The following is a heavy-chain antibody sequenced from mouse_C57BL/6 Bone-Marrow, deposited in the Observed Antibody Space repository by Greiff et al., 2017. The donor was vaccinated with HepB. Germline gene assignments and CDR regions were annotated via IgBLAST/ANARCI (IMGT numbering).Heavy chain of an antibody. J-gene: IGHJ2*01. Sequence: QVQLVESGAELARPGASVKLSCKASGYTFTSYGISWVKQRTGQGLEWIGEIYPRSGNTYYNEKFKGKATLTADKSSSTAYMELRSLTSEDSAVYFCARGGITTGFDYWGQGTTLTVSS. CDR1: GYTFTSYG. CDR3: ARGGITTGFDY. V-gene: IGHV1-81*01. D-gene: IGHD1-1*01. CDR2: IYPRSGNT.